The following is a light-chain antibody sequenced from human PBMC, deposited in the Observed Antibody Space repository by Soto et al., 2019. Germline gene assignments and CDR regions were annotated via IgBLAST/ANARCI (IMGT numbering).Light chain of an antibody. J-gene: IGLJ1*01. CDR3: ASWDDSLSGFV. CDR1: TSNIGHNY. V-gene: IGLV1-47*01. Sequence: QSVLTQPPSASGTPGQRVTISCSGSTSNIGHNYVCWSQQLPGSTPKLLIQRSDQRPSGVPDRFSGSKSGTSASLTFGGLRSEDEADYYCASWDDSLSGFVFGTGTKVTVL. CDR2: RSD.